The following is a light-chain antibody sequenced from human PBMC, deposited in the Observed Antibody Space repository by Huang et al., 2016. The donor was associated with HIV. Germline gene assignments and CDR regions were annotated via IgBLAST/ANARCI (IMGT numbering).Light chain of an antibody. J-gene: IGKJ2*01. V-gene: IGKV2-29*02. CDR2: EVS. CDR3: MQGIHPVT. CDR1: RSLLHSDGKTC. Sequence: DIVMTQTPLSLSVTPGQPASISCKSSRSLLHSDGKTCLHWYLQKPGQSPQLLIYEVSNRCAGVPERFTGSGSGTDFALEISRVEAEDVGVYYCMQGIHPVTFGQGTKLEIK.